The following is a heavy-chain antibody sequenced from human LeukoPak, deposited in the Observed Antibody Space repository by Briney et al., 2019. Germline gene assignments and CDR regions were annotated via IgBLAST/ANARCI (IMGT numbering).Heavy chain of an antibody. D-gene: IGHD2/OR15-2a*01. V-gene: IGHV5-51*01. CDR2: IYPGDSDT. CDR3: ARGLLGCDGTRCLHY. Sequence: GESLKTSCEVSGSTFDNYWIAWVRQMPGKGLEWMGIIYPGDSDTRYSPSFQGQVTFSADKSISTAYLQWSSLRASDTAMYYCARGLLGCDGTRCLHYWGQGTLVTVSS. J-gene: IGHJ4*02. CDR1: GSTFDNYW.